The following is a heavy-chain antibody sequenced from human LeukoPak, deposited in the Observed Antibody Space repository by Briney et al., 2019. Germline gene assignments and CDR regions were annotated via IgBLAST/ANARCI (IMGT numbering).Heavy chain of an antibody. Sequence: SETLSLTCAVYGGSFSGYYWSWIRQPPGKGLEWIGEINHSGSTNYNPSLKSRVTISVDTSKNQFSLKLSSVTAADTAVYYCASIITMVRGVSWFDPWGQGTLVTVSS. J-gene: IGHJ5*02. V-gene: IGHV4-34*01. CDR2: INHSGST. D-gene: IGHD3-10*01. CDR3: ASIITMVRGVSWFDP. CDR1: GGSFSGYY.